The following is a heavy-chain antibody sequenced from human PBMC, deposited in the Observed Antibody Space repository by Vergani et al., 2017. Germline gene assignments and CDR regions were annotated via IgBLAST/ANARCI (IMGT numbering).Heavy chain of an antibody. V-gene: IGHV1-46*03. D-gene: IGHD3-22*01. Sequence: QVQLVQSGAEVKKPGASVKVSCKASGYTFTSYYMHWVRQAPGXGLEWMGIINPSGGSTSYAQKFQGRVTMTRDTSTSTVYMELSSLRSEDTAVYYCARDLAVAYYYDSSGYYYEDYWGQGTLVTVSS. CDR3: ARDLAVAYYYDSSGYYYEDY. CDR2: INPSGGST. J-gene: IGHJ4*02. CDR1: GYTFTSYY.